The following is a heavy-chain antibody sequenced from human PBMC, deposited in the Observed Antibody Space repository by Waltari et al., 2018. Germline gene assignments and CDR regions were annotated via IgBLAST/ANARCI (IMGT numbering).Heavy chain of an antibody. V-gene: IGHV3-48*03. CDR1: GFTFSSYE. Sequence: EVQLVESGGYLVQSGGSLRLSCAASGFTFSSYEMNWVRQAPGKGLEWVSYISSGGDTIYYADSVKGRFTISRDDARNSLYLQMHSLTVEDTAVYYCARADCTNGVCNYMDVWGKGTTVTVSS. CDR3: ARADCTNGVCNYMDV. D-gene: IGHD2-8*01. J-gene: IGHJ6*03. CDR2: ISSGGDTI.